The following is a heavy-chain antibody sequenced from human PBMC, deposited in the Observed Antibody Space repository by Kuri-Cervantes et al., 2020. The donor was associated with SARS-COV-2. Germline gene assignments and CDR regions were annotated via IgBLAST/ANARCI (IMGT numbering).Heavy chain of an antibody. V-gene: IGHV3-48*02. D-gene: IGHD4-17*01. Sequence: GGSLRLSCAASGFTFSSYSMNWVRRAPGKGLEWVSYISSSSSTIYYADSVKGRFTISRDNAKNSLYLQMNSLRDEDTAVYYCASWRNFDYGDYANYYYYGMDVWGQGTTVTVSS. CDR3: ASWRNFDYGDYANYYYYGMDV. J-gene: IGHJ6*02. CDR2: ISSSSSTI. CDR1: GFTFSSYS.